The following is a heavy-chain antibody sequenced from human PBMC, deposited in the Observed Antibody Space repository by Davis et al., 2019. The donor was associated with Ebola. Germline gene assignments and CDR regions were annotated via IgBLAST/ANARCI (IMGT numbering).Heavy chain of an antibody. V-gene: IGHV1-2*02. J-gene: IGHJ6*03. D-gene: IGHD6-13*01. CDR3: ARDTLYLGYEILGWYYYYMDV. CDR1: GYTFTGYY. Sequence: ASVKVSCKASGYTFTGYYMHWVRQAPGQGLEWMGWINPNSGGTNYAQKFQGRVTMTRDTSISTAYMELSRLRSDDTAVYYCARDTLYLGYEILGWYYYYMDVWGKGTTVTVSS. CDR2: INPNSGGT.